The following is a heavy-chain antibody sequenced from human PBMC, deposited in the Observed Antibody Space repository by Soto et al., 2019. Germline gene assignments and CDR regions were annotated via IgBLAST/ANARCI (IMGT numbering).Heavy chain of an antibody. D-gene: IGHD6-13*01. J-gene: IGHJ4*02. CDR3: ARGSPYSSSCDYY. Sequence: ASVKVSCKASGYTSTNYGMHWVRQAPGQRLEWMGWINAGSGNTKYSQKFQGRITITRDTSASTVYMELSSLRSDDTAVYYCARGSPYSSSCDYYWGQGTLVTVSS. CDR2: INAGSGNT. CDR1: GYTSTNYG. V-gene: IGHV1-3*01.